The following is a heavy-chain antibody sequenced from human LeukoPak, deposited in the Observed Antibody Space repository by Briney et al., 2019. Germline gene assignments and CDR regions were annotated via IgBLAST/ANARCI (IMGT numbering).Heavy chain of an antibody. CDR3: ARHPPEYYDSSGFAFDL. D-gene: IGHD3-22*01. CDR1: GGSISGYY. CDR2: IYVSGAT. Sequence: PSETLSLTCTVSGGSISGYYWSWIRQSPGRALEWIGYIYVSGATRYNPSLESRVSISEDTSKNQFSLRLSSATAADTAVYFCARHPPEYYDSSGFAFDLWGQGTMVTVSS. J-gene: IGHJ3*01. V-gene: IGHV4-59*08.